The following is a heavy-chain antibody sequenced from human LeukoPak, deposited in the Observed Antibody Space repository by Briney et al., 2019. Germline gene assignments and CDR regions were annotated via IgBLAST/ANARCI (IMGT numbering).Heavy chain of an antibody. CDR3: ARLSWAAAGIYYFDY. V-gene: IGHV2-5*02. Sequence: SGPTLVKPTQTLTLTCTFSGFSLSTSGVGVGWIRQPPGKALEWLALIYWDDDKRYSPSLKSRLTITKDTSKNQVVLTMTNMDPVDTATYYCARLSWAAAGIYYFDYWGQGTLVTVSS. CDR1: GFSLSTSGVG. CDR2: IYWDDDK. J-gene: IGHJ4*02. D-gene: IGHD6-13*01.